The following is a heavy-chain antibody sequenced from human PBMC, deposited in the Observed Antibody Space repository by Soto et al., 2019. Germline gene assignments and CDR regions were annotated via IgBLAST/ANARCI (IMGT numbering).Heavy chain of an antibody. CDR2: IWYDGSNK. CDR1: GFTFSSYG. D-gene: IGHD3-3*01. J-gene: IGHJ6*02. Sequence: GGSLRLSCAASGFTFSSYGMHWVRQAPGKGLEWVAVIWYDGSNKYYADSVKGRFTISRDNSKNTLYLQMNSLRAEDTAVYYCRAYYDFWSGSPQNYYGMDVWGQGTTVTVSS. CDR3: RAYYDFWSGSPQNYYGMDV. V-gene: IGHV3-33*01.